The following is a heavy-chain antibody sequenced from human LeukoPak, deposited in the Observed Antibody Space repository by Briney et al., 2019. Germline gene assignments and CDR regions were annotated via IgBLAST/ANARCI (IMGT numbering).Heavy chain of an antibody. V-gene: IGHV3-48*03. CDR3: ARRTYYYGYFDY. CDR2: ISSSGSTI. CDR1: GFTFSSYE. Sequence: GGSLRLSCAASGFTFSSYEMNWVRQAPGKGLEWVSYISSSGSTIYYADSVKGRFTISRDNAKNSLYLQMNSLRAEDTAVYYCARRTYYYGYFDYWGRGTLVTVSS. D-gene: IGHD3-10*01. J-gene: IGHJ4*02.